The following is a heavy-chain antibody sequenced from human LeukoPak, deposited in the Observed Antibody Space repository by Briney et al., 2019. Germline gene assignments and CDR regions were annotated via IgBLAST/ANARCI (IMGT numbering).Heavy chain of an antibody. CDR1: GFTFSSYG. Sequence: PGGSLRLSCAASGFTFSSYGMHWVRQAPGKGLEWVAVISYDGSNKYYADSVKGRFTISRDNSKNTLYVQVNSLGTEDTAAYYCAKGSYYDSSGSFYFDYWGQGTLVTVS. CDR3: AKGSYYDSSGSFYFDY. D-gene: IGHD3-22*01. J-gene: IGHJ4*02. CDR2: ISYDGSNK. V-gene: IGHV3-30*18.